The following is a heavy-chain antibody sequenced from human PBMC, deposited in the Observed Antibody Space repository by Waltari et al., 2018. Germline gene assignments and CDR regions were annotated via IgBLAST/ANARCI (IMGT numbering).Heavy chain of an antibody. J-gene: IGHJ4*02. CDR2: IRYDGSNK. CDR1: GFTFSSYG. D-gene: IGHD3-10*01. V-gene: IGHV3-30*02. CDR3: ARGVIIPYYFDY. Sequence: QVQLVESGGGVVQPGGSLRLSCAASGFTFSSYGMHWVRQAPGKGLEWVAFIRYDGSNKYYADSGKCRFTISRDNSKNTLYLQMNSLRAEDTAVYYCARGVIIPYYFDYWGQGTLVTVSS.